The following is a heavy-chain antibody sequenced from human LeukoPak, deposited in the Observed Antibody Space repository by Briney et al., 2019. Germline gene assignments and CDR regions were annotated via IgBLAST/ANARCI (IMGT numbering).Heavy chain of an antibody. Sequence: PGRSLRLSCTASGFTFSSFEMTWVRQAPGKGLEWVSYTTSSGSTIHYADSVKGRFTISRDNAKNSLYLQMNSLRAEDTAIYYCARGRFGLDWGQGTLVTVSS. J-gene: IGHJ4*02. V-gene: IGHV3-48*03. CDR1: GFTFSSFE. CDR3: ARGRFGLD. CDR2: TTSSGSTI. D-gene: IGHD3-10*01.